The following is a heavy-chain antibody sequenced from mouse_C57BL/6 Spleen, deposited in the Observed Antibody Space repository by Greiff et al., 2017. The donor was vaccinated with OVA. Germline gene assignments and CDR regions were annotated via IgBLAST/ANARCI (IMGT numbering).Heavy chain of an antibody. CDR3: ERLTGTRDAMDY. D-gene: IGHD4-1*01. CDR1: GYTFTSYW. Sequence: QVQLQQPGAELVRPGSSVKLSCKASGYTFTSYWMHWVKQRPIQGLEWIGNIDPSDSETHYNQKFKDKATLTVDKSSSTAYMQLSSLTSEDAAVYYGERLTGTRDAMDYWGQGTSVTVSS. V-gene: IGHV1-52*01. CDR2: IDPSDSET. J-gene: IGHJ4*01.